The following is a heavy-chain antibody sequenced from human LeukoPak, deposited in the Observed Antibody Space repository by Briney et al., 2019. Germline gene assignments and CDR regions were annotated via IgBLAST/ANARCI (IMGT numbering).Heavy chain of an antibody. V-gene: IGHV3-74*01. D-gene: IGHD6-19*01. Sequence: GGSLRLSCAASGFTFSSYWMHWVRQAPGKGLVWVSRINSDGSSTSYAGSVKGRFTISRDNAKNTLYLQMNSLRAEDTAVYYCARVEYSSGWYDYWGQGTLVTVSS. J-gene: IGHJ4*02. CDR3: ARVEYSSGWYDY. CDR2: INSDGSST. CDR1: GFTFSSYW.